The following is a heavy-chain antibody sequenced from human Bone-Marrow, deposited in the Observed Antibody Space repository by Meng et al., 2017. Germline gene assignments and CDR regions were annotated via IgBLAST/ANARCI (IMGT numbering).Heavy chain of an antibody. CDR3: ASWIYSCGWQ. CDR1: GGSIGSIDW. D-gene: IGHD6-19*01. Sequence: GQLQGSGPGLVKPSGTLSLTCVVSGGSIGSIDWWSWVRQPPGKGLEWIGEIYHGGDTNYNPSLKSRVTIAIDKSKNQFSLKLSSVTAADTAVYYCASWIYSCGWQWGQGALVTVSS. J-gene: IGHJ4*02. V-gene: IGHV4/OR15-8*02. CDR2: IYHGGDT.